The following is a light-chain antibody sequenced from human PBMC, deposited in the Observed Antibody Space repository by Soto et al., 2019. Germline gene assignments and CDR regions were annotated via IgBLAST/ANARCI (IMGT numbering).Light chain of an antibody. V-gene: IGKV2-30*02. J-gene: IGKJ5*01. CDR1: QSLVHSDGIAY. CDR3: MQGTHWPIT. Sequence: DVVMTQSPLSLPVTLGQPASISCRSNQSLVHSDGIAYFSWFRQRPGRSQRRLIYKVYNRDSGVQARFSGSGSGTDFALKIRRVEAEDVGVYYCMQGTHWPITFGQGTRLEIK. CDR2: KVY.